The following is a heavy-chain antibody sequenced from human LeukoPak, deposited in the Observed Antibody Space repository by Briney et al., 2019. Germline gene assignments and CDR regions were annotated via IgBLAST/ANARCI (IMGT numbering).Heavy chain of an antibody. CDR3: ARPRDGYNYGAFDI. CDR1: GFTFNSYG. J-gene: IGHJ3*02. CDR2: ISSSSSSI. V-gene: IGHV3-48*02. Sequence: GGSLRLSCAASGFTFNSYGMHWVRQAPGKGLEWVSYISSSSSSIYYADSVKGRFTISRDNAKNSLYLQMNSLRDEDTAVFYCARPRDGYNYGAFDIWGQGTVVTVSS. D-gene: IGHD5-24*01.